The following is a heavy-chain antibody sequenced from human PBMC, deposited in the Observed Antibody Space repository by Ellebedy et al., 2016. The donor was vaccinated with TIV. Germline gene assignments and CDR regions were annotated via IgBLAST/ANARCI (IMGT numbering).Heavy chain of an antibody. CDR3: TTSLDIVVVVADDAFDI. CDR1: GFTFSSYS. Sequence: PGGSLRLSCAASGFTFSSYSMNWVRQAPGKGLEWVGRIKSKTDGGTTDYAAPVKGRFTISRDDSKNTLYLQMNSLKTEDTAVYYCTTSLDIVVVVADDAFDIWGQGTMVTVSS. V-gene: IGHV3-15*07. J-gene: IGHJ3*02. D-gene: IGHD2-15*01. CDR2: IKSKTDGGTT.